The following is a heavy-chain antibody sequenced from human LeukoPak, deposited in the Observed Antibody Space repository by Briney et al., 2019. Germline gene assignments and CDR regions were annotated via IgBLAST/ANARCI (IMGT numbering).Heavy chain of an antibody. V-gene: IGHV3-23*01. Sequence: GGSLRLSCAASGFTFSTYAMTWVRQAPGKGLEWVSVISGSGGSTYYADSVKGRFTISRDSSTNTLYLQLSSLRAEDTAIYYCARGGSVFAYFFDYWGQGTLVTVSS. CDR1: GFTFSTYA. CDR2: ISGSGGST. J-gene: IGHJ4*02. D-gene: IGHD3-10*01. CDR3: ARGGSVFAYFFDY.